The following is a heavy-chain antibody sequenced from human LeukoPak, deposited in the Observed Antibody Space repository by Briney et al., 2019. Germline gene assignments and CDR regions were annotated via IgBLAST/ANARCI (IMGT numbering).Heavy chain of an antibody. V-gene: IGHV1-2*02. CDR1: GYTFTDYY. CDR2: INPNSGGT. CDR3: ARGRGPWGGPDY. J-gene: IGHJ4*02. D-gene: IGHD2-21*01. Sequence: ASVKVSCKASGYTFTDYYMHWVRQAPGQGLEWMGWINPNSGGTNYAQKFQGRVTMTRDTSISTAYMELSRLRSDDTAVYYCARGRGPWGGPDYWGQGTLVTVSS.